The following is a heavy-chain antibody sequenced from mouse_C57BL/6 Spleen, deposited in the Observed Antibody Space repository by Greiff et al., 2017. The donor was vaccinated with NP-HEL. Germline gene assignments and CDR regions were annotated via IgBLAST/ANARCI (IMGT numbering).Heavy chain of an antibody. V-gene: IGHV1-26*01. CDR1: GYTFTDYY. D-gene: IGHD2-5*01. CDR2: INPNNGGT. CDR3: ASRGYYSNYEDAMDY. J-gene: IGHJ4*01. Sequence: VQLQQSGPELVKPGASVKISCKASGYTFTDYYMNWVKQSHGKSLEWIGDINPNNGGTSYNQKFKGKATLTVDKSSSTAYMELRSLTSEDSAVYYCASRGYYSNYEDAMDYWGQGTSVTVSS.